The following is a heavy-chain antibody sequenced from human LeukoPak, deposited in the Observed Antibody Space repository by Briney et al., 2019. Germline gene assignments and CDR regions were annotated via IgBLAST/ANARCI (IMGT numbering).Heavy chain of an antibody. V-gene: IGHV3-48*03. CDR2: ISSSGSTI. CDR3: ARRSEDSSGWRF. D-gene: IGHD6-19*01. J-gene: IGHJ4*02. Sequence: HPGGSLRLSCAASRFTFSSYEMHWVRQAPGKGLEWVSYISSSGSTIYNADSVKGRFTISRDNAKNSLYLQMNSLRAEDTAVYYCARRSEDSSGWRFWGQGTLVTVSS. CDR1: RFTFSSYE.